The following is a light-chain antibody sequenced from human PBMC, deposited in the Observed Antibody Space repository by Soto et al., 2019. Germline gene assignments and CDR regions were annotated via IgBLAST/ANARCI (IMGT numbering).Light chain of an antibody. V-gene: IGKV1-33*01. CDR2: YAS. CDR1: QDISNY. Sequence: DIQMTQSPSSLSASVGDRVTITCQARQDISNYLNWYQQKPGKAPKLLIYYASNLEKGLPSRFSVSGFGTDFTFTISSLQPEDMATYYGKQYDKLPPYTFGQGTKLEIK. CDR3: KQYDKLPPYT. J-gene: IGKJ2*01.